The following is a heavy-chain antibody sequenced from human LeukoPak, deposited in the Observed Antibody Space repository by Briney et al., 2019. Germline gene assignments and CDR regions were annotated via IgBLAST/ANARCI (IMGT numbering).Heavy chain of an antibody. D-gene: IGHD5-12*01. V-gene: IGHV3-30*02. J-gene: IGHJ4*02. CDR1: GFSFTSYG. Sequence: GGSLRLSCAASGFSFTSYGMHWVRQAPGKGLEGVAFIGYDDSNKYYADSAKGRFTISRENSKNTLFLQMNSLRPDDTGVYYCARVASRGQEDYWGQGTLVTVSS. CDR2: IGYDDSNK. CDR3: ARVASRGQEDY.